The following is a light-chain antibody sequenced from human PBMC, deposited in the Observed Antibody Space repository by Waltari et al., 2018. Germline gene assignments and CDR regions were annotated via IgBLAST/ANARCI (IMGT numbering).Light chain of an antibody. J-gene: IGLJ3*02. CDR2: VNSDGSH. V-gene: IGLV4-69*01. CDR1: SGHSSYA. CDR3: QTGGFGIWV. Sequence: QLMLTQSPSASASLGASVKLTCTLSSGHSSYAIAWLQQQPEKGPRYLMKVNSDGSHIKGDGIPERFSGSSSGAGRYLTISSLQSEDEADYYCQTGGFGIWVFGGGTKLTVL.